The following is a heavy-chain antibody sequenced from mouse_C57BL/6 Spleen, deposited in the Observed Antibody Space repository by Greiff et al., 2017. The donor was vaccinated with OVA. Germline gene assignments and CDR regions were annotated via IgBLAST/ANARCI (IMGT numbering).Heavy chain of an antibody. CDR2: IDPSDSYT. J-gene: IGHJ2*01. Sequence: VQLQQPGAELVKPGASVKLSCKASGYTFTSYWMQWVQQRPGQGLEWIGEIDPSDSYTNYNQKFKGKATLTVDTSSSTAYMQLSSLTSEDSAVYYCARGRAFDYWGQGTTLTVSS. CDR3: ARGRAFDY. V-gene: IGHV1-50*01. D-gene: IGHD3-3*01. CDR1: GYTFTSYW.